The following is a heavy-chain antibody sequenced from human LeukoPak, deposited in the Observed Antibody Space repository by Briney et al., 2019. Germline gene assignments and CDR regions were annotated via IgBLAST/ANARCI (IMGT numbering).Heavy chain of an antibody. Sequence: GGPLRLSCAASGFTFDDYGMSWVRQAPGKGLEWVSAIYSGGSTYYANSVKGRFIISRDTSKNTLYLQMDSLRVEDTAVYFCAKDLYCSTWGQGTLVTVSS. V-gene: IGHV3-23*01. CDR3: AKDLYCST. J-gene: IGHJ4*02. CDR1: GFTFDDYG. D-gene: IGHD2-2*01. CDR2: IYSGGST.